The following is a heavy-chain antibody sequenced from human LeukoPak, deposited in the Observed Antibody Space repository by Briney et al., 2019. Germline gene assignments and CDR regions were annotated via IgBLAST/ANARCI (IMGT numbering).Heavy chain of an antibody. CDR1: GYTFTSHY. D-gene: IGHD6-19*01. V-gene: IGHV1-46*01. Sequence: GASVKVSCKASGYTFTSHYMHWVRQAPGQGLEWMGIINPSGGSTSYAQKFQGRVTMTRDTSTSTVYMELSSLRSEDTAVYYCARVPKRQYSSGWYVEFDYWGQGSLVTVSS. CDR2: INPSGGST. CDR3: ARVPKRQYSSGWYVEFDY. J-gene: IGHJ4*02.